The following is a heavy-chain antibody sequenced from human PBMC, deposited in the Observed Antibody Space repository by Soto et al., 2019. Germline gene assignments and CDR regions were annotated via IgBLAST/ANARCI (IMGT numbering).Heavy chain of an antibody. D-gene: IGHD6-6*01. Sequence: QVQLQQWGAGLLKPSETLSLTCAVYGGSFSGYYWSWIRQPPGKGLEWIGEINHSGSTNYNPSLKSRVTRSGDTSKNQFSLKLSSVTAADTAGYYCARGEYGVGMDVWGQGTTVTVSS. V-gene: IGHV4-34*01. CDR3: ARGEYGVGMDV. CDR1: GGSFSGYY. CDR2: INHSGST. J-gene: IGHJ6*02.